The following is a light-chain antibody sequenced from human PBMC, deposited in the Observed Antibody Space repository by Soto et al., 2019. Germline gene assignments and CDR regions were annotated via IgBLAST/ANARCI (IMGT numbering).Light chain of an antibody. V-gene: IGLV2-14*01. CDR2: DVS. CDR1: SNDVGGYNY. J-gene: IGLJ1*01. Sequence: QSALTQPASVSGSPGQSITISCTGTSNDVGGYNYVSWYQQHPGKAPKFMIYDVSNRPSGVSNRFSGSKSGNTASLTISGLQAEDEADYYCSSYTSSSTLYVFGTGTKLTVL. CDR3: SSYTSSSTLYV.